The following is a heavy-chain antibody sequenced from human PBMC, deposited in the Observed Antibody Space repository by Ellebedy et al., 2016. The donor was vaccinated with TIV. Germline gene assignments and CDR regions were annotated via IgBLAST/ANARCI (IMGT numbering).Heavy chain of an antibody. CDR1: GGTFSSYA. CDR3: AREGTVTTTLQH. J-gene: IGHJ1*01. D-gene: IGHD4-17*01. Sequence: SVKVSCXASGGTFSSYAISWVRQAPGQGLEWMGGIIPIFGTANYAQKFQGRVTITADESTSTAYMELSSLRSEDTAVYYCAREGTVTTTLQHWGQGTLVTVSS. V-gene: IGHV1-69*13. CDR2: IIPIFGTA.